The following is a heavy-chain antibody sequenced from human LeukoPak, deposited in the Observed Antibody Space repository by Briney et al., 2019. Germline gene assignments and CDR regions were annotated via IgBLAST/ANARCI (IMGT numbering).Heavy chain of an antibody. D-gene: IGHD6-19*01. CDR2: ISFSVNTK. Sequence: GGPLRLSCAASGFTFSDYSMNWVRQAPGKGLEWVSYISFSVNTKYYGDSVKGRFTISRDNAKNSLYLHMDSLRAEDTAVYYCARGAYSSGWAYFDHWGQGTLVTVSS. CDR1: GFTFSDYS. V-gene: IGHV3-48*04. J-gene: IGHJ4*02. CDR3: ARGAYSSGWAYFDH.